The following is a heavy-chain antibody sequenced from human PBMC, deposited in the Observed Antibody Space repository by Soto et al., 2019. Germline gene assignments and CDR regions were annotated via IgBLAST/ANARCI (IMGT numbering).Heavy chain of an antibody. Sequence: GGSLRLSCAASGFTFSSYSMNWVRQAPGKGLEWVSSISSSSSYIYYADSVKGRFTISRDNAKNSLYLQMNSLRAEDTAVYYCARTPRCRGSCYPNLVDYWGQGTLVTVSS. V-gene: IGHV3-21*01. CDR2: ISSSSSYI. CDR3: ARTPRCRGSCYPNLVDY. CDR1: GFTFSSYS. D-gene: IGHD2-15*01. J-gene: IGHJ4*02.